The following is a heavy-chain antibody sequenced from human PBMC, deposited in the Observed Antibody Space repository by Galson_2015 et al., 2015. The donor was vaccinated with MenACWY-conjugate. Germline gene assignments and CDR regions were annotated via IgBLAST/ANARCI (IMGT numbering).Heavy chain of an antibody. V-gene: IGHV3-74*01. CDR1: GFTFNHYW. J-gene: IGHJ5*02. CDR2: ISPDGSVT. Sequence: SLRLSCAASGFTFNHYWLHWVRHAPGKGLVWISRISPDGSVTNYADSVKGRFTLSRDNSKNKLYLQMNSLRVDDTAVYYCTRGTDGSGRFAPWVPGTLVTVSS. CDR3: TRGTDGSGRFAP. D-gene: IGHD5-24*01.